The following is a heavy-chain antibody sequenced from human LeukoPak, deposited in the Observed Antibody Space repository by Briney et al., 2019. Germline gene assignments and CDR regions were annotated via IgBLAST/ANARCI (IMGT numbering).Heavy chain of an antibody. J-gene: IGHJ3*02. Sequence: GGSLRLSCVASGSTFSSYSINWVRQAPGKGLNWVSSISSSSTYIYYADSVKGRFTISRDNAKNSLYLQMNSLRAEDTAVYYCARDLYDSSLHGSDMWGQGTMVTVSS. V-gene: IGHV3-21*01. CDR1: GSTFSSYS. D-gene: IGHD3-22*01. CDR3: ARDLYDSSLHGSDM. CDR2: ISSSSTYI.